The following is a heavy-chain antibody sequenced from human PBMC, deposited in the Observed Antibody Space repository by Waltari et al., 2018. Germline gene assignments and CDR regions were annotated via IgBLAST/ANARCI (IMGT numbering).Heavy chain of an antibody. CDR3: AREATHSYYYFLDV. J-gene: IGHJ6*03. CDR2: IKPNSGVT. CDR1: GYTFTGRY. V-gene: IGHV1-2*06. Sequence: QVQLVQSGAEVKKPGASVKVSCEASGYTFTGRYLHWVRQAPGQGLEWMGRIKPNSGVTDYAQKFQDRVTMTRDTSSSTAYMELSGLRSADTAVYYCAREATHSYYYFLDVWGKGTTVTVSS.